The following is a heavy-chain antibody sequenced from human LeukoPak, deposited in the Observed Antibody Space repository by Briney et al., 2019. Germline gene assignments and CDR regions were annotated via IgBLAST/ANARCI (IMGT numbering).Heavy chain of an antibody. CDR2: MKQDGSER. V-gene: IGHV3-7*01. CDR1: GFTFSSYW. Sequence: GGSLRLSCAASGFTFSSYWMSWVRQAPGKGLEWVAKMKQDGSERYYVDSVKGRFTISRDNAKNSLYLQMNSLRAEDTAVYYCTRGGADLWSGSHYFDYWGQGTLVTVSS. J-gene: IGHJ4*02. D-gene: IGHD3-3*01. CDR3: TRGGADLWSGSHYFDY.